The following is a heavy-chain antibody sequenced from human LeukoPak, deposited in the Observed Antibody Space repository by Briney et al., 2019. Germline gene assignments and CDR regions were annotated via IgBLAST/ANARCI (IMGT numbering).Heavy chain of an antibody. CDR2: ISGSGGST. CDR1: GFTFSNYA. CDR3: ATSPRVTLYVMGDFAY. V-gene: IGHV3-23*01. Sequence: PGGSLRLSCTASGFTFSNYAMSWVRQAPGKGLEWVSVISGSGGSTYYADSVKGRFTISRDTSDNTIYLQMNSLRADDTAVYYCATSPRVTLYVMGDFAYWGQGTLVTVSS. D-gene: IGHD3-16*01. J-gene: IGHJ4*02.